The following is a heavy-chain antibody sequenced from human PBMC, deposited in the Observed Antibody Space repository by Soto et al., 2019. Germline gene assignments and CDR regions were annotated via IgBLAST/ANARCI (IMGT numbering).Heavy chain of an antibody. V-gene: IGHV1-69*13. CDR1: GDVLRSYG. Sequence: SVKVSCKASGDVLRSYGINWVRQAPGQGLEWMGGIIPISGTTNYAQKFQGRVAITADESTDTVYMELSRLRSEDTAVYFCARVRCFNGLCHTADYGMDVWGQGTTVTVSS. J-gene: IGHJ6*02. CDR2: IIPISGTT. CDR3: ARVRCFNGLCHTADYGMDV. D-gene: IGHD2-8*01.